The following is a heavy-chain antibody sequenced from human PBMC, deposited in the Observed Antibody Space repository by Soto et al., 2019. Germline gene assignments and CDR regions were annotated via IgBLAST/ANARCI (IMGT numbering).Heavy chain of an antibody. Sequence: PSETLSLTFSVSGGSISSSNWWSWVGQPPGKGLEWIGEISQSGSTNYNPSLKSRVTISVDKSKNQLSLKLSSVTAADTAVYYCARGLAAAGALDYWGQGTLVTVSS. V-gene: IGHV4-4*02. CDR3: ARGLAAAGALDY. J-gene: IGHJ4*02. D-gene: IGHD6-13*01. CDR2: ISQSGST. CDR1: GGSISSSNW.